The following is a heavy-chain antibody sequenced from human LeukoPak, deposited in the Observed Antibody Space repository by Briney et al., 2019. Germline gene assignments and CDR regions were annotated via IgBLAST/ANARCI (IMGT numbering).Heavy chain of an antibody. CDR1: GDSISSYY. J-gene: IGHJ3*02. CDR3: ARCQGAADAFDI. CDR2: IHPSGST. D-gene: IGHD3-16*01. V-gene: IGHV4-4*07. Sequence: SETLSLTCTVSGDSISSYYWSWVRQPAGKGLEWIGRIHPSGSTNYNPSLKSRVTISVDTSKNQFSLKLSSVTAADTAVYYCARCQGAADAFDIWGQGTMVTASS.